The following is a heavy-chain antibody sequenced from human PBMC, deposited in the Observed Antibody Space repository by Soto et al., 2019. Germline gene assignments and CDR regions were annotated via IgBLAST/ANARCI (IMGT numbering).Heavy chain of an antibody. CDR3: ARGTGYCISTSCYGYYYYGMDV. Sequence: PSETLSLTCAVSGGSISSGGYSWSWIRQPPGRGLEWIGYMYHSGSTYYNPSLKSRVTISIDTSKNQFSLKLSSVTAADTAVYYCARGTGYCISTSCYGYYYYGMDVWGQGTTVTVSS. V-gene: IGHV4-30-2*01. CDR1: GGSISSGGYS. J-gene: IGHJ6*02. CDR2: MYHSGST. D-gene: IGHD2-2*01.